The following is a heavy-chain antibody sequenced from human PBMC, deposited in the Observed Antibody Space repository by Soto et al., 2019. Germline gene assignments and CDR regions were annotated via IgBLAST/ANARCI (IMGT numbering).Heavy chain of an antibody. D-gene: IGHD1-26*01. CDR1: GDSVSSNSAA. CDR2: TYYRSKWYN. CDR3: ARSTESYSGSYHDY. Sequence: SQTLSLTCAISGDSVSSNSAAWNWIRQSPSRGLEWLGRTYYRSKWYNDFAVSVKSRITINPDTSKNQFSLQLNSVTPDDMAVYYCARSTESYSGSYHDYWGQGTLGTVST. V-gene: IGHV6-1*01. J-gene: IGHJ4*02.